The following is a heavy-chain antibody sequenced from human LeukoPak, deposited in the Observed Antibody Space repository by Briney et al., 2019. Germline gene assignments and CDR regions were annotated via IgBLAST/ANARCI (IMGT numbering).Heavy chain of an antibody. J-gene: IGHJ4*02. Sequence: PGGSLRLSCAASGFTFSSYAMHWVRQAPGKGLEWVAVISDDGSNKYYADSVKGRFTISRDNSKNTLYLQMNSLRAEDTAVYYCARDRWELVAAYFDYWGQGILVTVSS. D-gene: IGHD1-26*01. CDR1: GFTFSSYA. CDR2: ISDDGSNK. CDR3: ARDRWELVAAYFDY. V-gene: IGHV3-30*04.